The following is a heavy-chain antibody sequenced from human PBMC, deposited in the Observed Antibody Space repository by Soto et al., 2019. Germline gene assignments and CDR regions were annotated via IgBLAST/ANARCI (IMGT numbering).Heavy chain of an antibody. D-gene: IGHD3-3*01. CDR2: IKLDGSQT. CDR3: AGEGQYDFWSGYFPYYGLDV. Sequence: GGSLRLSCTASGFTFSDYWMSWVRQAPGKGLEWVANIKLDGSQTYSVASVKGRFTISRDNAKNSLSLQMNSLRAEDTAVYYCAGEGQYDFWSGYFPYYGLDVWGQGTTVTVSS. CDR1: GFTFSDYW. J-gene: IGHJ6*02. V-gene: IGHV3-7*01.